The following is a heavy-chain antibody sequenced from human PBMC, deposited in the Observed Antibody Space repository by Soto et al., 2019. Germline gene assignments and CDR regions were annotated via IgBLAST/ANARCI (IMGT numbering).Heavy chain of an antibody. CDR3: VRDGTKTLRDWFDP. Sequence: SETLSLTCTVSGASISGFYWSWIQNPAGKGLEWIVRIYATGTTDYNRSLKSRVMMSVDTSKKQFSQQLSSVTAADTAVYYCVRDGTKTLRDWFDPWRQG. V-gene: IGHV4-4*07. CDR2: IYATGTT. CDR1: GASISGFY. D-gene: IGHD1-1*01. J-gene: IGHJ5*02.